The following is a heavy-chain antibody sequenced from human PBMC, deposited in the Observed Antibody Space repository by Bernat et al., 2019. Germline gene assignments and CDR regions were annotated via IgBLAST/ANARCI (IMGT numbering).Heavy chain of an antibody. CDR3: ARLSGELMLH. D-gene: IGHD3-16*01. CDR2: IDPSDSYT. V-gene: IGHV5-10-1*01. CDR1: GKSLTSYG. J-gene: IGHJ4*02. Sequence: GKRVQSGAEVKKPGGSGRTPGKGSGKSLTSYGNSGGRKWPGKGREWMGRIDPSDSYTNYSPSFQGHVTISADKSISTAYLQWSSLKASDTAMYYCARLSGELMLHWGQGTLVTVSS.